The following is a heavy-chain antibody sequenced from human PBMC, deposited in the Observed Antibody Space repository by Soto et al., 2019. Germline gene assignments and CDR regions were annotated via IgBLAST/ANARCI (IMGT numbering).Heavy chain of an antibody. CDR1: GDSISSYY. CDR3: ALRSMAVVPEY. D-gene: IGHD3-22*01. V-gene: IGHV4-59*01. J-gene: IGHJ4*02. Sequence: QVQLQESGPGLVKPSETLSLTCAVSGDSISSYYCVWIQQPPGKGLESIGYLYYGRSANYNPSLKSRVTLSVDTSTNQCSLTLSSMTAADTAVYYCALRSMAVVPEYWGQGTLVTVSS. CDR2: LYYGRSA.